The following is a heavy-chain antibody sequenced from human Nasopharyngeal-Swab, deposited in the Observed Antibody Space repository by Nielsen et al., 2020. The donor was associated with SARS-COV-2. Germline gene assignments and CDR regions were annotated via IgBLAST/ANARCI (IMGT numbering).Heavy chain of an antibody. CDR1: GGSISSYY. Sequence: SETLSLTCTVSGGSISSYYWSWIRQPPGKGLEWIGYIYYSGSTNYNPSLKSRVTISVDTSKNQFSLKLSSVTAADTAVYYCARDRPAAAGSNYYYGMDVWGQGTTVTVSS. CDR3: ARDRPAAAGSNYYYGMDV. D-gene: IGHD6-13*01. J-gene: IGHJ6*02. V-gene: IGHV4-59*01. CDR2: IYYSGST.